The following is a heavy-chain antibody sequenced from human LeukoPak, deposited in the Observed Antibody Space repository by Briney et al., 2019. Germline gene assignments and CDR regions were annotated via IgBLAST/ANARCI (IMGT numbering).Heavy chain of an antibody. D-gene: IGHD3-22*01. J-gene: IGHJ4*02. CDR1: GYSISSGYY. CDR3: ARRSYYYDSSGYYYPFDY. CDR2: IYHSGST. Sequence: PSETLSLTRAVSGYSISSGYYWGWIRQPPGKGLEWIGSIYHSGSTYYNPSLKSRVTISVDTSKNQFSLKLSSVTAADTAVYYCARRSYYYDSSGYYYPFDYWGQGTLVTVSS. V-gene: IGHV4-38-2*01.